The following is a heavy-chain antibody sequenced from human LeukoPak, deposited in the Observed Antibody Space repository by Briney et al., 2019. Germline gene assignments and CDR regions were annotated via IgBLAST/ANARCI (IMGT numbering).Heavy chain of an antibody. V-gene: IGHV4-4*07. CDR1: GDSISSYY. CDR3: AREGGSYRSFDY. J-gene: IGHJ4*02. Sequence: SETLSLTCTVSGDSISSYYWSWIRQPAGKGLEWIGRMYSSGTTHYSPSLKSRITMSVDTSKNQFSLRLSSETAADTAVYYCAREGGSYRSFDYWGQGTLVTVSS. CDR2: MYSSGTT. D-gene: IGHD1-26*01.